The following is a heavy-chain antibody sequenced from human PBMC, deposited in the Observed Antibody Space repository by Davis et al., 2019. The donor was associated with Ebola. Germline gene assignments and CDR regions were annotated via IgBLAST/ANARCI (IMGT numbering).Heavy chain of an antibody. J-gene: IGHJ6*03. Sequence: PSETLSLTCAVYGGSFSGYYWSWIRQPPGKGLEWIGEINHSGSTNYNPSLKSRVTISVDTSKNQFSLKLSSVTAADTAVYYCAREVAVAGTDYYYYMDVWGKGTTVTVSS. CDR3: AREVAVAGTDYYYYMDV. CDR1: GGSFSGYY. CDR2: INHSGST. D-gene: IGHD6-19*01. V-gene: IGHV4-34*01.